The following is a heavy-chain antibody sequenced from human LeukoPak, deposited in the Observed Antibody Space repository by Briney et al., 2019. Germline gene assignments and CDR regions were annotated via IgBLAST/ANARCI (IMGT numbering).Heavy chain of an antibody. J-gene: IGHJ4*02. CDR3: ARDDIQLWLPGGPEAFDY. Sequence: PGGSLRLSCAASGFTFSSYAMHWVRQAPGKGLEWVAVISYGGSNKYYADSVKGRFTISRDNSKNTLYLQMNSLRAEDTAVYYCARDDIQLWLPGGPEAFDYWGQGTLVTVSS. V-gene: IGHV3-30*04. CDR2: ISYGGSNK. CDR1: GFTFSSYA. D-gene: IGHD5-18*01.